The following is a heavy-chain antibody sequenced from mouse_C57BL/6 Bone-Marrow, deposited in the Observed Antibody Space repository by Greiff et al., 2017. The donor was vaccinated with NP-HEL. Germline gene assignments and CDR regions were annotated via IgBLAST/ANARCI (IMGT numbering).Heavy chain of an antibody. J-gene: IGHJ2*01. V-gene: IGHV1-19*01. CDR1: GYTFTDYY. D-gene: IGHD1-1*01. CDR2: INPYNGGT. CDR3: ARKTGNYYGRRYYFDY. Sequence: EVQLQQSGPVLVKPGASVKMSCKASGYTFTDYYMNWVKQSHGKSLEWIGVINPYNGGTSYNQKFKGKATLTVDKSSSTAYMELNSLTSEDSAVYYCARKTGNYYGRRYYFDYWGQGTTLTVSS.